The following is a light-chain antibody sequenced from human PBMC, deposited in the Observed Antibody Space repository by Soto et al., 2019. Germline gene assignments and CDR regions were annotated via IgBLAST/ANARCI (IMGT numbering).Light chain of an antibody. CDR3: SSYRSSDTLEV. V-gene: IGLV2-14*01. CDR2: AVS. CDR1: SDDIGAYDY. J-gene: IGLJ1*01. Sequence: QSVLTQPSSVSASPGQSISISCTGTSDDIGAYDYASWYQQHPGKAPKLILYAVSNRPSGVSTRFSGSKSGNTASLTISGVQADDEADYYCSSYRSSDTLEVFGTGTKVTVL.